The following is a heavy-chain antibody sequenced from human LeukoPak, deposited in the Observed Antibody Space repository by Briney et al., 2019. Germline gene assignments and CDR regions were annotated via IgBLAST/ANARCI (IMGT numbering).Heavy chain of an antibody. CDR1: GFTFSSYS. D-gene: IGHD1-26*01. Sequence: GSLRLSCAASGFTFSSYSMNWVRQAPGKGLEWVSYISSSSSTIYYADSVKGRFTISRDNAKNSLYLQMNSLRAEDTAVYYCARASGSYYDYFDYWGQGTLVTVSS. CDR2: ISSSSSTI. CDR3: ARASGSYYDYFDY. V-gene: IGHV3-48*04. J-gene: IGHJ4*02.